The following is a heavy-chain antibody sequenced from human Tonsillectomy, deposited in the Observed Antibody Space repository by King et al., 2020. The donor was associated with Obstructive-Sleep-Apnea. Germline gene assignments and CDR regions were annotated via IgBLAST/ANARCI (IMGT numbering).Heavy chain of an antibody. CDR2: IYPGDSDT. CDR1: GYSFTSYW. D-gene: IGHD6-13*01. CDR3: ARQGYSSGWYGNPGSFDY. J-gene: IGHJ4*02. V-gene: IGHV5-51*01. Sequence: QLVQSGAEVKKPGESLKISCKGSGYSFTSYWIGWVRQMPGKGLEWMGHIYPGDSDTRYSPSFQGQVTISADKSISTAYLQWSSLKASDTAMYYCARQGYSSGWYGNPGSFDYWGQGTLVTVSS.